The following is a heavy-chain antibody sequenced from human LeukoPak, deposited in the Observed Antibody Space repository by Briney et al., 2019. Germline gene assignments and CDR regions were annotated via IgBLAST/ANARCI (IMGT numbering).Heavy chain of an antibody. J-gene: IGHJ4*02. D-gene: IGHD3-22*01. CDR3: AREDSSGFLGY. V-gene: IGHV4-30-2*01. CDR1: GVSISSGGYY. CDR2: IYHSGST. Sequence: SETLSLTCTVSGVSISSGGYYWSWIRQPPGKGLEWIGYIYHSGSTYYNPSLKSRVTISVDRSKNQFSLKLSSVTAADTAVYYCAREDSSGFLGYWGQGTLVTVSS.